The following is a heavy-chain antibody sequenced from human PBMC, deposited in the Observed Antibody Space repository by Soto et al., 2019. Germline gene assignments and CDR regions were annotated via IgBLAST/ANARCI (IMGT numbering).Heavy chain of an antibody. D-gene: IGHD5-18*01. V-gene: IGHV3-23*01. Sequence: GGSLRLSCAASGFTFSSYAMSWVRRAPGKGLEWVSAISGSGGSTDYVDSVKGRFTICRDNSKNRLYMQMNSLRDEDTGVYYCATLQAYRDGPGDYFDYWGQGTLVTVSS. CDR1: GFTFSSYA. CDR2: ISGSGGST. CDR3: ATLQAYRDGPGDYFDY. J-gene: IGHJ4*02.